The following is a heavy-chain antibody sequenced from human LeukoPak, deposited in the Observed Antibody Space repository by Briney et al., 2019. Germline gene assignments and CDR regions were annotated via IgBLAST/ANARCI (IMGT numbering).Heavy chain of an antibody. V-gene: IGHV4-34*01. CDR1: GGSFSGYY. CDR3: ARIRALIWFGERKSPFDY. CDR2: INHSGST. J-gene: IGHJ4*02. D-gene: IGHD3-10*01. Sequence: PSETLSLTCAVYGGSFSGYYWSWTRQPPGKGLEWIGEINHSGSTNYNPSLKSRVTISVDTSKNQFSLKLSSVTAADTAVYYCARIRALIWFGERKSPFDYWGQGTLVTVSS.